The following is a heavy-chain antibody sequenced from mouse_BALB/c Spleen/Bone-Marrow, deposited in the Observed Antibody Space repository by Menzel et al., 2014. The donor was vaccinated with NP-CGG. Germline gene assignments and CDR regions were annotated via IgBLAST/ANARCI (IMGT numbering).Heavy chain of an antibody. Sequence: EVKLQESGAELVKPWASVKLSCTASGFNIKDTYMHWVKQRPEQGLEWIGRIDPANGNTKYDPKFQGKATITADTSSNTAYLQLSSLTSEDTAVYYCARWEYYAMDYWGQGTSVTVSS. D-gene: IGHD4-1*01. J-gene: IGHJ4*01. V-gene: IGHV14-3*02. CDR1: GFNIKDTY. CDR2: IDPANGNT. CDR3: ARWEYYAMDY.